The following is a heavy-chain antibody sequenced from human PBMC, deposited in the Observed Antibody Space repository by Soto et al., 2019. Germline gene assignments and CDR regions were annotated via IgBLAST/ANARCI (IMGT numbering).Heavy chain of an antibody. V-gene: IGHV1-69*01. CDR1: GGTFDNFI. CDR3: ARNGTYRSSLSQYSGMDV. Sequence: QVQLVQSGAEVKEPGSSVRVSCKASGGTFDNFIMNWVRQTPGRGLEWMGGIVPMLGTPTYAEKFKGRVTISATGSTSTSSMEVTSLSSADTAIYYCARNGTYRSSLSQYSGMDVWGQGTTVTVSS. D-gene: IGHD1-7*01. J-gene: IGHJ6*02. CDR2: IVPMLGTP.